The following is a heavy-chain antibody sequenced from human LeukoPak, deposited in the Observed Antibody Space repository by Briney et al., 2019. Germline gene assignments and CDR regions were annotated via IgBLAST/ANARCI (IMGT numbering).Heavy chain of an antibody. CDR2: TNPNSGNT. V-gene: IGHV1-8*01. Sequence: SVKLSCKASGYTFTSYDFNWVRQATGKGLEWMGWTNPNSGNTGYAQKFQGTVTVTRNTSTSTAYMELSSLRSEDTAVYYCAGAYYSYTDVCGKATTVTAPS. CDR1: GYTFTSYD. CDR3: AGAYYSYTDV. J-gene: IGHJ6*03.